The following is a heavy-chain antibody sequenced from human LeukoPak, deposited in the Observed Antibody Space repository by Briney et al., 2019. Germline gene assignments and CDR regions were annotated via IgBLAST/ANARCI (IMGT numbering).Heavy chain of an antibody. CDR1: GGSISSSSYY. CDR2: IYYSGST. D-gene: IGHD3-3*01. V-gene: IGHV4-39*07. CDR3: ARASYDFWSGYYGGGDFDY. J-gene: IGHJ4*02. Sequence: SETLSLTCTVSGGSISSSSYYWGWIRQPPGKGLEWIGSIYYSGSTYYNPSLKSRVTISVDTSKNQFSLKLSSVTAADTAVYYCARASYDFWSGYYGGGDFDYWGQGTLVIVSS.